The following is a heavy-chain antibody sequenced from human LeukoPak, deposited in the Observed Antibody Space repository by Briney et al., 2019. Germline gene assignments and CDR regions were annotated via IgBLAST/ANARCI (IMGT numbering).Heavy chain of an antibody. J-gene: IGHJ4*02. CDR1: GFTFSSYA. Sequence: GGSLRLSCAASGFTFSSYAMHWVRQAPGKGLEGVAVISYDGSNKYYADSVKGRFTISRDNSKNTLYLQMNSLRAEDTAVYYCARDSRNYGDYWGQGTLVTVSS. CDR3: ARDSRNYGDY. V-gene: IGHV3-30-3*01. CDR2: ISYDGSNK.